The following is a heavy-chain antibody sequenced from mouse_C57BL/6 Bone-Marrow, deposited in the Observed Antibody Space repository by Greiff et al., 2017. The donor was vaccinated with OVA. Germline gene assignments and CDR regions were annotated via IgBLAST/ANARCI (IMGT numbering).Heavy chain of an antibody. CDR1: GYTFTDYN. V-gene: IGHV1-18*01. J-gene: IGHJ1*03. Sequence: VQLQQSGPELVKPGASVKIPCKASGYTFTDYNMDWVKQSHGKSLEWIGDINPNNGGTIYNQKFKGKATLTVDKSSSTAYMELRSLKSEDTAVYYCARWRNLDKGYFDVWGTGTTVTVSS. D-gene: IGHD3-3*01. CDR3: ARWRNLDKGYFDV. CDR2: INPNNGGT.